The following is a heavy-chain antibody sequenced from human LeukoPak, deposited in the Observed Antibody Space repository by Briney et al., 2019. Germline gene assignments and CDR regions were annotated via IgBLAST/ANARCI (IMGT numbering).Heavy chain of an antibody. J-gene: IGHJ4*02. V-gene: IGHV1-18*01. Sequence: ASVKVSCKASGYTFTNYDISWVRQAPGQGLEWMGWINAHNGNTNYAQRLQDRVTMTTDTSTSTAYMELRNLTSDDTAVYFCARGGSGWHLDWWGQGTLVTVSS. CDR2: INAHNGNT. CDR1: GYTFTNYD. CDR3: ARGGSGWHLDW. D-gene: IGHD6-19*01.